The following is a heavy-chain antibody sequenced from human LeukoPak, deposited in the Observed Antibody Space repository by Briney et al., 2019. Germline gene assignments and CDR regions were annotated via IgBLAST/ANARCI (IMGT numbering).Heavy chain of an antibody. V-gene: IGHV4-59*01. CDR1: GGSISSYY. CDR3: ARDRYSRFDP. J-gene: IGHJ5*02. Sequence: SETLSLTCTVSGGSISSYYWSWIRQPPGKGLEWIGYIYYSGSTSYNPSLKSRVTISVDTSKNQFSLKLSSVTAADTAVYYCARDRYSRFDPWGQGTLVTVSS. CDR2: IYYSGST. D-gene: IGHD3-9*01.